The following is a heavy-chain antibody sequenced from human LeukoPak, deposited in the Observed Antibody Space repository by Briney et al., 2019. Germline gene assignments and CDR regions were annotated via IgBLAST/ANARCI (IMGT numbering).Heavy chain of an antibody. J-gene: IGHJ4*02. Sequence: ASVRVSCKASGYTFTVSYMHWVRQAPGQGLEWMGWINTNSVGTNYAQKFQGRVTITRDTSISTAYMELSRLRSDDTAVYYCARGGEVVIQPDFDYWGQGTLVTVSS. CDR3: ARGGEVVIQPDFDY. V-gene: IGHV1-2*02. CDR1: GYTFTVSY. D-gene: IGHD3-22*01. CDR2: INTNSVGT.